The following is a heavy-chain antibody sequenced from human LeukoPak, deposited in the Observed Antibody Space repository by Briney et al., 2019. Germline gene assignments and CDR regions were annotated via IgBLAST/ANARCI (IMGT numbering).Heavy chain of an antibody. J-gene: IGHJ3*02. CDR1: GFTLDDYG. Sequence: GGSLRLSCAASGFTLDDYGMNWVRQAPGKGLEGVSYISGGGTTIFYADSVKGRFTISRDNAKNSLYLHMNSLSAEDTAVYFCATETENSNYDAFDIWGQGTLVTVSS. CDR3: ATETENSNYDAFDI. V-gene: IGHV3-48*03. D-gene: IGHD4-11*01. CDR2: ISGGGTTI.